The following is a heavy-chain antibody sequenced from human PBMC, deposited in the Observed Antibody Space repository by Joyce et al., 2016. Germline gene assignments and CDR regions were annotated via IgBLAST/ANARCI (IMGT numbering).Heavy chain of an antibody. Sequence: QVVLVESGGDVVRPGRSLRLSWAASGFTFSNYVIHWVRQAPGKGLEWVSLISDDGNNKYYADSVKGRFTVSRDNSKNTLYLQMNSLRVEDTAVYYCARQGVFPGGPSYGMDVWGQGTSVTVSS. CDR2: ISDDGNNK. CDR1: GFTFSNYV. CDR3: ARQGVFPGGPSYGMDV. V-gene: IGHV3-30-3*01. J-gene: IGHJ6*02. D-gene: IGHD1-14*01.